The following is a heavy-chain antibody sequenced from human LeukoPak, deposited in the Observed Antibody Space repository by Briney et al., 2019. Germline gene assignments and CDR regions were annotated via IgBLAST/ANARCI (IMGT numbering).Heavy chain of an antibody. CDR2: IYHSGST. CDR1: GYSISSGYY. Sequence: SETLSLTCTVSGYSISSGYYWGWIRQPPGKGLEWIGSIYHSGSTYYNPSVKSRVTISVDTSKNQFSLKLSSVTAADAAVYYCARDRYEVVTATPYYFDYWGQGTLVIVSS. D-gene: IGHD2-21*02. CDR3: ARDRYEVVTATPYYFDY. J-gene: IGHJ4*02. V-gene: IGHV4-38-2*02.